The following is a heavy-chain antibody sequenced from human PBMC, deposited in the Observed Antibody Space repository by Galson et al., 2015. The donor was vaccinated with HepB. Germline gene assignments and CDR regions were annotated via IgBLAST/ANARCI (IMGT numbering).Heavy chain of an antibody. Sequence: SLRLSCAGSGFAFNYYAMTWVRQAPGKGLEWVATVTETGSRTKFADSVTGRFTISRDDARKTVYLDMNRLRTDDTAVYYCAKDREVSQLGNDAFDVWGQGTVVTVSS. V-gene: IGHV3-23*01. CDR2: VTETGSRT. CDR1: GFAFNYYA. CDR3: AKDREVSQLGNDAFDV. J-gene: IGHJ3*01. D-gene: IGHD6-6*01.